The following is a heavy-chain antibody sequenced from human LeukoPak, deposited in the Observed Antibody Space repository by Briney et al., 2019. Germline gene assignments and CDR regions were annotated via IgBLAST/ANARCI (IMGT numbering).Heavy chain of an antibody. Sequence: PGWSLRLSCAASGFTFSSYGMHWVRQAPGKELEWVAVISYDGSNKYYADSVKGRFTISSDNSKNTLYLQMNSLRAEDTAVYYCAKDGFGELLFPDYWGQGTLVTVSS. CDR1: GFTFSSYG. J-gene: IGHJ4*02. CDR3: AKDGFGELLFPDY. CDR2: ISYDGSNK. D-gene: IGHD3-10*01. V-gene: IGHV3-30*18.